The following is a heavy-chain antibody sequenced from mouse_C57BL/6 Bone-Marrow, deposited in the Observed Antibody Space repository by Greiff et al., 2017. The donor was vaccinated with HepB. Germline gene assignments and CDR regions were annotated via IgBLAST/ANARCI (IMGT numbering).Heavy chain of an antibody. J-gene: IGHJ2*01. D-gene: IGHD1-1*01. V-gene: IGHV5-4*01. CDR1: GFTFSSYA. CDR2: ISDGGSYT. CDR3: ARDNCYGDY. Sequence: EVHLVESGGGLVKPGGSLKLSCAASGFTFSSYAMSWVRQTPEKRLEWVATISDGGSYTYYPDNVKGRFTISRDNAKNNLYLQMSHLKSEDTAMYYCARDNCYGDYWGQGTTLTVSS.